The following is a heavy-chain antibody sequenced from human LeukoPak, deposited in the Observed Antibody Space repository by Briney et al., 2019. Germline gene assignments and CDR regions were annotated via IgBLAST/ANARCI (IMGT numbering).Heavy chain of an antibody. J-gene: IGHJ5*02. D-gene: IGHD3-10*01. CDR3: ARHKPYYYGSGSKHRNWFDP. CDR1: GGSFSGYY. V-gene: IGHV4-34*01. CDR2: INHSGST. Sequence: PSETLSLTCAVYGGSFSGYYRSWIRQPPGKGLEWIGEINHSGSTNYNPSLKSRVTISVDTSKNQFSLKLSSVTAADTAVYYCARHKPYYYGSGSKHRNWFDPWGQGTLVTVSS.